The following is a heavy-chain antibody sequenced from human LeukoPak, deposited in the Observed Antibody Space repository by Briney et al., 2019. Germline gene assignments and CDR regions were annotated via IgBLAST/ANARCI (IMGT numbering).Heavy chain of an antibody. Sequence: PSETLSLTCTVSGGSISGYYWSWIRQPAGKRLEWIGRVYTSGTTNYSPSLKSRTTMSVDTSKNQFSLRLISMTAADTAVYYCARSTGWSSDLFDYWGQGTLVTVSS. D-gene: IGHD6-19*01. CDR1: GGSISGYY. V-gene: IGHV4-4*07. CDR3: ARSTGWSSDLFDY. CDR2: VYTSGTT. J-gene: IGHJ4*02.